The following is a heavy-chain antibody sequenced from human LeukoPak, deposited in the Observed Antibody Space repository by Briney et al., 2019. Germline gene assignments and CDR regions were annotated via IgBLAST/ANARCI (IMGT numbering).Heavy chain of an antibody. CDR3: ARVSIAARLNYYYGMDV. CDR2: IIPIFGTA. D-gene: IGHD6-6*01. Sequence: ASVKVSCKASGGTFSSYAISWVRQAPGQGLEWMGGIIPIFGTANYARKFQGRVTITADESTSTAYMELSSLRSEDTAVYYCARVSIAARLNYYYGMDVWGQGTTVTVSS. CDR1: GGTFSSYA. V-gene: IGHV1-69*13. J-gene: IGHJ6*02.